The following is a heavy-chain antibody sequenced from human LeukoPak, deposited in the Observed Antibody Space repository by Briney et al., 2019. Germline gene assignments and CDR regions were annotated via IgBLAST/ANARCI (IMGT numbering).Heavy chain of an antibody. D-gene: IGHD3-9*01. CDR2: ISWNSGNI. CDR1: GFTFDDYA. V-gene: IGHV3-9*01. CDR3: VKDAYHDILTGYYGHFDS. Sequence: PGRSLRLSCAASGFTFDDYAMHWVRQAPGKGPEWVSGISWNSGNIAYADSVKGRFTISRDNAKNSLYLQMNSLRVEDTALYYCVKDAYHDILTGYYGHFDSWGQGTLVTVSS. J-gene: IGHJ4*02.